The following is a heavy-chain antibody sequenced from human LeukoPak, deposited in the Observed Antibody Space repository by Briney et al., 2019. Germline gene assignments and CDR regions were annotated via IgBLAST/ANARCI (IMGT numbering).Heavy chain of an antibody. CDR3: ATPTADSSSWYERIGY. D-gene: IGHD6-13*01. Sequence: ASVKVSCKVSGYTLTELSMHWVRQAPGKGLEWMGGFDPEDGETIYAQKFQGRVTMTEDTSTDTAYMELSSLRSEDTAVYYCATPTADSSSWYERIGYWGQGTLVTVSS. V-gene: IGHV1-24*01. CDR1: GYTLTELS. CDR2: FDPEDGET. J-gene: IGHJ4*02.